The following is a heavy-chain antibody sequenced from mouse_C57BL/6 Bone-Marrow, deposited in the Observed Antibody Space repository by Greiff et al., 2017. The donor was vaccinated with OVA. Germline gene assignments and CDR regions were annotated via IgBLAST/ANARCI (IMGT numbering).Heavy chain of an antibody. CDR1: GFTFSDYG. CDR2: ISSGSGTI. Sequence: EVKLVESGGGLVKPGGSLKLSCAASGFTFSDYGMHWVRQAPEKGLEWVAYISSGSGTIYYADTVKGRFTISRDNAKNTLFLQMTSLRSEDTAMYYCARRGNYGSSYYAWFAYWGQGTLVTVSA. V-gene: IGHV5-17*01. D-gene: IGHD1-1*01. CDR3: ARRGNYGSSYYAWFAY. J-gene: IGHJ3*01.